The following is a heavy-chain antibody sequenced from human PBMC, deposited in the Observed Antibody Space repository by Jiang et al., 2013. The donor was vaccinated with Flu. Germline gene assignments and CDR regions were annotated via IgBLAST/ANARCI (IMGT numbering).Heavy chain of an antibody. V-gene: IGHV3-21*01. CDR3: ASSVVPAANGVYYYGMDV. J-gene: IGHJ6*02. Sequence: VQLLESGGGLVKPGGSLRLSCAASGFTFSSYSMNWVRQAPGKGLEWVSSISSSSSYIYYADSVKGRFTISRDNAKNSLYLQMNSLRAEDTAVYYCASSVVPAANGVYYYGMDVWGQGTTVTVSS. CDR2: ISSSSSYI. D-gene: IGHD2-2*01. CDR1: GFTFSSYS.